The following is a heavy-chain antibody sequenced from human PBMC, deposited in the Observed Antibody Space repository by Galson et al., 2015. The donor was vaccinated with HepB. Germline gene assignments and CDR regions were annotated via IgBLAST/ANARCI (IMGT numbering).Heavy chain of an antibody. CDR1: GGSISSYY. D-gene: IGHD3-3*01. CDR3: ARDLFLIADFWSGEDYYYYGMDV. V-gene: IGHV4-4*07. J-gene: IGHJ6*02. Sequence: SETLSLTCTVSGGSISSYYWSWIRQPAGKGLEWIGRIYTSGSTNYNPSLKSRVTMSVDTSKNQFSLKLSSVTAADTAVYYCARDLFLIADFWSGEDYYYYGMDVWGQGTTVTVSS. CDR2: IYTSGST.